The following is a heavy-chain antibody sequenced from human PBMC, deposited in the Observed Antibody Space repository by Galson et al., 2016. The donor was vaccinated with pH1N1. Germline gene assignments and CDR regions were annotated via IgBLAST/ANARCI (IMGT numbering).Heavy chain of an antibody. CDR2: IFYSGST. J-gene: IGHJ4*02. V-gene: IGHV4-39*01. CDR3: ARHRPRPVVVPGAASD. D-gene: IGHD2-2*01. Sequence: SETLSLTCTVSGGSISSSSYYWGWIRQPPGKGLEWIGSIFYSGSTYSNPSLKSRVTISVDTSKNQFSLKLTSVTAADTAVYYCARHRPRPVVVPGAASDWGQGTLVTVSS. CDR1: GGSISSSSYY.